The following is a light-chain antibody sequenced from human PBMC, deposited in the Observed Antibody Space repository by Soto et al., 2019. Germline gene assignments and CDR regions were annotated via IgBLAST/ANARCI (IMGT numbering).Light chain of an antibody. CDR3: SSYTSSSTLVV. CDR1: SSDVGGYNY. J-gene: IGLJ2*01. Sequence: QSALTQPASVSGSPGQSITISCTGTSSDVGGYNYVSWYQQHPGKAPKVMIYDVSNRPSGVSNRFSVSKSGNTASLTISGLQAEDEADYYCSSYTSSSTLVVFGGGTKLTVL. CDR2: DVS. V-gene: IGLV2-14*01.